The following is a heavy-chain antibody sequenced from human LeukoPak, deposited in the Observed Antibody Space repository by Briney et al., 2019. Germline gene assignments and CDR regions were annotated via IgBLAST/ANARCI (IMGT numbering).Heavy chain of an antibody. D-gene: IGHD6-19*01. CDR1: GCSFSNYE. J-gene: IGHJ4*02. Sequence: GWSVRLSCVSTGCSFSNYEMNGVRQAPGRELEGVSCISNGGTTFDFPDSVRGGLTIYRENAQNALSLQMNSLRAEDTAVYYCTRGPHHSGWSFDYWGQGTLVTVSS. V-gene: IGHV3-48*03. CDR3: TRGPHHSGWSFDY. CDR2: ISNGGTTF.